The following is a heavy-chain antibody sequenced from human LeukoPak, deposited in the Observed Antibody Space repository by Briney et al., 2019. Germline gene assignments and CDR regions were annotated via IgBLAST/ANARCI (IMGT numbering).Heavy chain of an antibody. J-gene: IGHJ4*02. V-gene: IGHV5-51*01. D-gene: IGHD6-13*01. Sequence: GESLKISCKGSGYSFTSYWIAWVRQMPGKGLEWMGIIYPGDSDTRYSPSFQGQVTISADKSVSTAYLQWSSLKASDTAMYYCARLLSPGYSSSWSAYWGQGTLVTVSS. CDR2: IYPGDSDT. CDR3: ARLLSPGYSSSWSAY. CDR1: GYSFTSYW.